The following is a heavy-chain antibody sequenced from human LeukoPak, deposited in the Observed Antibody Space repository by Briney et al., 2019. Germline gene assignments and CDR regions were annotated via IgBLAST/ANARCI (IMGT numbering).Heavy chain of an antibody. CDR2: IYYSGST. CDR3: ATSLRGASDF. J-gene: IGHJ4*02. D-gene: IGHD3-10*01. Sequence: SETLSLTCTVSGGSISSYYWSWIRQPPGKGLEWIGYIYYSGSTNYNPSLKSRVTISVDTSKNQFSLKLSSVTAADTAVYYCATSLRGASDFWGQGTLVTVSS. V-gene: IGHV4-59*01. CDR1: GGSISSYY.